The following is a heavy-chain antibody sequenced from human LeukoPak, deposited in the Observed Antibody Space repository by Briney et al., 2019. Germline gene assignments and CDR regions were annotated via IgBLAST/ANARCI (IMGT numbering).Heavy chain of an antibody. Sequence: GGSLRLSCTASGFTFSTYAMHWVRQAPGKGLEWVAIISNDGGNKYYADSVKGRFTISRDNSKNTLYLQMNSLRAEDTAVYYCARGYYGSGNYYPSDYWGQGTLVTVSS. V-gene: IGHV3-30-3*01. CDR3: ARGYYGSGNYYPSDY. CDR1: GFTFSTYA. CDR2: ISNDGGNK. D-gene: IGHD3-10*01. J-gene: IGHJ4*02.